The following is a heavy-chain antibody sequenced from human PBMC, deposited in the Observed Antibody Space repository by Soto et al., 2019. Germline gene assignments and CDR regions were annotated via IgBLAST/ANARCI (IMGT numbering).Heavy chain of an antibody. D-gene: IGHD6-19*01. Sequence: SETLSLTCTHSGGSISSNYWSWIRQSPGKGLEWVGYTLYSGTASYNPSLQSRVTISLDTSKNQISLKLSSVTAADTAVYFCARVAIAVADYWFDPWGQGTLVTVSS. J-gene: IGHJ5*02. CDR2: TLYSGTA. V-gene: IGHV4-59*01. CDR1: GGSISSNY. CDR3: ARVAIAVADYWFDP.